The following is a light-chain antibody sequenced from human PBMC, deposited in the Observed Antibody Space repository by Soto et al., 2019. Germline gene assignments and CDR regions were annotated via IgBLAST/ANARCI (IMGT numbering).Light chain of an antibody. CDR3: QQYNSYS. CDR2: KAS. J-gene: IGKJ1*01. CDR1: QSISSW. V-gene: IGKV1-5*03. Sequence: DSQVTQSPSTLSASVGDRVTITCRASQSISSWLAWYQQKPGKAPNLLIHKASHLESGVPSRFSGSGSGTEFTLTISSLQPDDFATYYCQQYNSYSFGQGTKVDIK.